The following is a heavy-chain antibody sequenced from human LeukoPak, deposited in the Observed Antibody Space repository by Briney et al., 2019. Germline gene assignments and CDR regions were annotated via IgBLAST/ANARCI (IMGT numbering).Heavy chain of an antibody. CDR1: GFTFSANG. Sequence: SGGSLSLSCGASGFTFSANGMHWVRQAPGKGLEWVAFIHYDGSIKSYADSVKGRFTISRDNSNNTLYLQMNGLTTEDTAVYYCAKLSRTLPVDYWGQGTLVTVSS. D-gene: IGHD2/OR15-2a*01. CDR3: AKLSRTLPVDY. CDR2: IHYDGSIK. J-gene: IGHJ4*02. V-gene: IGHV3-30*02.